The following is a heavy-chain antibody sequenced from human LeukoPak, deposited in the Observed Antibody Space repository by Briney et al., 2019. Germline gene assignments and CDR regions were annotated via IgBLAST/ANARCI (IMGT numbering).Heavy chain of an antibody. V-gene: IGHV1-46*01. J-gene: IGHJ6*02. CDR3: ARVGDYYYGMDV. Sequence: GASVKVSCKASGYTFTSYYMHWVRQAPGQGLEWMGIINPSGGSTNYAQKFQGRVTMTRDTSTSTVYMELRSLRSDDTAVYYCARVGDYYYGMDVWGQGTTVTVSS. CDR2: INPSGGST. CDR1: GYTFTSYY.